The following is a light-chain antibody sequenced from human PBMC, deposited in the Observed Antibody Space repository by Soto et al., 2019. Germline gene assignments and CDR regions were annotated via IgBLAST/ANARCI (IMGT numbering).Light chain of an antibody. J-gene: IGKJ2*01. Sequence: EIVMTQSPATLSVSPGESATLSCRASQSVNTNLVWYQQQPGRAPRRLIHGASTRATGIPARFSGSGSGTEFTLNISSLQSEDFAVYYCQQYNNWPPHTFGQGTKLEIK. CDR1: QSVNTN. CDR3: QQYNNWPPHT. V-gene: IGKV3-15*01. CDR2: GAS.